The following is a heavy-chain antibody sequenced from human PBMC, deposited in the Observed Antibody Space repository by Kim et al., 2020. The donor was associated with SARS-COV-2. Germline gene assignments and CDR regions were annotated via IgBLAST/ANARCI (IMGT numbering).Heavy chain of an antibody. J-gene: IGHJ4*02. CDR1: GFTFSSYS. CDR2: ISSSSSYI. V-gene: IGHV3-21*01. CDR3: ARVEAGSLPDY. D-gene: IGHD3-10*01. Sequence: GGSLRLSCTASGFTFSSYSMNWVRQAPGKGLEWVSSISSSSSYIYYADSVKGRFTISRDNAKNSLYLQMNSLRAEDTAVYYCARVEAGSLPDYWGQGTLVTVSS.